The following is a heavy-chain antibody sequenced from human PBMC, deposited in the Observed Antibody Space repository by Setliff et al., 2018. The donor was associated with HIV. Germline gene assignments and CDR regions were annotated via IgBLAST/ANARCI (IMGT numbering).Heavy chain of an antibody. CDR3: ARDVGIAAAVCPDY. CDR2: ISGDTGDI. Sequence: ASVKVSCKASGYTISAHGVSWVRHVPGHGLEWMGWISGDTGDIKYSQRFEGRLTMTTETSTNTAYMELRSLRSDDTAVYYCARDVGIAAAVCPDYWGQGTLVTV. CDR1: GYTISAHG. D-gene: IGHD6-13*01. J-gene: IGHJ4*02. V-gene: IGHV1-18*01.